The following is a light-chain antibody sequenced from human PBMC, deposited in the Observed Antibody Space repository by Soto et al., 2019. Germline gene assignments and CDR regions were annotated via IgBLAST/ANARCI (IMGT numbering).Light chain of an antibody. V-gene: IGLV2-8*01. CDR3: SSYAGSNNPL. CDR2: EVS. J-gene: IGLJ3*02. Sequence: QSALTQPPSASGSPGQSVTISCTGTSSDVGGYNYVSWYQQHPGKAPKLMIYEVSKRPSGVPDRFSGSKSGNTDSLTVSGLQAEDEADYYCSSYAGSNNPLFGGGTKLTVL. CDR1: SSDVGGYNY.